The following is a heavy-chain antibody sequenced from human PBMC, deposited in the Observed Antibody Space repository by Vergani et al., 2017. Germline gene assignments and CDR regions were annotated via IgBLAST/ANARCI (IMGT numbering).Heavy chain of an antibody. CDR2: ISGSGDST. CDR3: AKSGWLQHFGAHYFDS. Sequence: EVQLLESGGGLVQPGGSLRLSCAASGFTFSSYAMTWVRQAPGKGLEWVSGISGSGDSTYYADSVKGRFTISRDNSKNTLYLQMNSLRVEDTAVYYCAKSGWLQHFGAHYFDSWGQGILVTVSS. D-gene: IGHD5-24*01. CDR1: GFTFSSYA. V-gene: IGHV3-23*01. J-gene: IGHJ4*02.